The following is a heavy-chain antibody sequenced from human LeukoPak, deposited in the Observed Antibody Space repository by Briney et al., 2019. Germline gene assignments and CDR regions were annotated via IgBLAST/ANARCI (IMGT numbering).Heavy chain of an antibody. J-gene: IGHJ6*04. CDR1: GFSVTSYC. CDR3: AKGSGDRGAYYYYGMDV. Sequence: GRSLSLACAASGFSVTSYCADWVRLPPRKGMGWELVMSEDGSNKYYADSVKGRFTISRDNSKNTLYLQMNSLRAEDTAVYYCAKGSGDRGAYYYYGMDVWGKGTTVTVSS. CDR2: MSEDGSNK. D-gene: IGHD2-21*01. V-gene: IGHV3-30*04.